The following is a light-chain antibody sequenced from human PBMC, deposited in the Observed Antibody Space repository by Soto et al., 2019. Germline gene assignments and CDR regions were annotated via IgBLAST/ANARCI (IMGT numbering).Light chain of an antibody. Sequence: AIQLTQSPSSLSASVGDRVTITCRASQGISSALAWYQQKPGQAPKLLIYDAYSLESGVPSRFSGSGPGTDFTPTISSLQPEDFASSYCQQFNSYPRTFGPGTKVDIK. CDR1: QGISSA. CDR3: QQFNSYPRT. V-gene: IGKV1-13*02. J-gene: IGKJ3*01. CDR2: DAY.